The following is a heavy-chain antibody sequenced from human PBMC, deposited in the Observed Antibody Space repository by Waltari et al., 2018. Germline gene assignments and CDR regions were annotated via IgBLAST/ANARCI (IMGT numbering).Heavy chain of an antibody. CDR3: ARDERGSYTHDAFDI. J-gene: IGHJ3*02. Sequence: QVQLQESGPGLVKPSETLSLTCTVSGGSISSYYWSWIRQPPGKGLEWIGYIYYSGSTNYNPSLKSRVTISVDTSKNQFSLKLSSVTAADTAVYYWARDERGSYTHDAFDIWGQGTMVTVSS. V-gene: IGHV4-59*01. D-gene: IGHD3-16*01. CDR1: GGSISSYY. CDR2: IYYSGST.